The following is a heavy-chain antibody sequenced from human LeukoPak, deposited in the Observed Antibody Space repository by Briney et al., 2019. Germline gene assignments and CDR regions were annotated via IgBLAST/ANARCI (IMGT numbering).Heavy chain of an antibody. CDR2: IIGSGGST. Sequence: GGSLRLSCAASGFTFSSYAMSWVRQALGKGLEWVSAIIGSGGSTYYADSVKGRFTISRDNTKNALYLQMNSMRAEDTAVYYVAKLWEVVVIRAWYYFDYWGQGTLVTVSS. D-gene: IGHD3-22*01. CDR1: GFTFSSYA. V-gene: IGHV3-23*01. J-gene: IGHJ4*02. CDR3: AKLWEVVVIRAWYYFDY.